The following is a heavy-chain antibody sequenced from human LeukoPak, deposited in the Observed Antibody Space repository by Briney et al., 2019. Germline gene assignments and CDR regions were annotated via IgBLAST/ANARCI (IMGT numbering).Heavy chain of an antibody. V-gene: IGHV3-30*18. D-gene: IGHD3-10*01. CDR3: AKVGADSLLYFGDVIDY. Sequence: PGGSLRLSCAASGFTFSSYWIHWVRQAPGKGLEWVAVISYDGSNKYYADSVKGRFTISRDNSKNTLYLQMNSLRAEDTAVYYCAKVGADSLLYFGDVIDYWGQGTLVTVSS. J-gene: IGHJ4*02. CDR2: ISYDGSNK. CDR1: GFTFSSYW.